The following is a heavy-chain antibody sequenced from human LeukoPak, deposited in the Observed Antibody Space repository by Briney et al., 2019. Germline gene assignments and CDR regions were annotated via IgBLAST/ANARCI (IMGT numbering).Heavy chain of an antibody. CDR3: ARLLLPKYSGSYLDY. V-gene: IGHV4-59*01. Sequence: SXTLSLTCTVSGGSIGSDYWTWIRQPPGKGLEWIGYIHNSGRNNYNPSLKSRVTISVEKSKTQFSLKLSSVTAADTAMYYCARLLLPKYSGSYLDYWGQGILVTVSS. CDR1: GGSIGSDY. D-gene: IGHD1-26*01. J-gene: IGHJ4*02. CDR2: IHNSGRN.